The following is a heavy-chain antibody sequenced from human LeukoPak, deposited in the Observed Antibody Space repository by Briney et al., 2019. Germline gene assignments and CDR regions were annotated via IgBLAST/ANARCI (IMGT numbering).Heavy chain of an antibody. CDR2: ITSSSGTI. CDR3: TRDPHALDY. V-gene: IGHV3-48*02. Sequence: GGSLRLSCAASGFTLSSYSMNWVRQAPGKGLEWVSYITSSSGTIHYADSVKGRFVISRDNAKNSLFLQMNSLRDEDTAVYYCTRDPHALDYWGQGTLVTVSS. CDR1: GFTLSSYS. J-gene: IGHJ4*02.